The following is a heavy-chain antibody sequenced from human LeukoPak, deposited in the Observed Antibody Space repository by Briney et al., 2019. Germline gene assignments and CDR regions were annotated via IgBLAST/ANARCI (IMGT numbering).Heavy chain of an antibody. CDR2: INWNGGST. J-gene: IGHJ4*02. CDR1: GFTFDDYG. CDR3: PRCGGQKWELLNYFDY. Sequence: TGGSLRLSCAASGFTFDDYGMSWVRQAPGKGLEWVSGINWNGGSTGYADSVKGRFTISRDNAKNSLYLQMNSLRAEDTALYYCPRCGGQKWELLNYFDYWGQGTLVTVSS. D-gene: IGHD1-26*01. V-gene: IGHV3-20*04.